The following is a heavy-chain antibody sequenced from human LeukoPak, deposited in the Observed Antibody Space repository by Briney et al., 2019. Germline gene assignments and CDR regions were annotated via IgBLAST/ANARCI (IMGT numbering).Heavy chain of an antibody. Sequence: ASVKVSCKASGYTFNRYAMNWVRQAPGQGLEWMGWINTNTGNPTYAQGFTGRFIFSLDTSVSTAYLQISSLKAEDTAVYYCASGLEWFVHWGQGTLVTVSS. D-gene: IGHD6-19*01. CDR3: ASGLEWFVH. V-gene: IGHV7-4-1*02. J-gene: IGHJ5*02. CDR2: INTNTGNP. CDR1: GYTFNRYA.